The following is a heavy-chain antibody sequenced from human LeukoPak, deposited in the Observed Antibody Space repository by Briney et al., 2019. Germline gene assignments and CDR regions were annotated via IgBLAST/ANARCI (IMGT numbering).Heavy chain of an antibody. CDR1: GFTFSNFA. CDR3: AKLPHIVVIPAPTGNWFDP. CDR2: ISGSGGSS. Sequence: GGSLRLSCAASGFTFSNFAMSWVRQAPGKGLAWVSGISGSGGSSYYVDSVKGRFTISRDNSKNTLYLQMNSLRAEDTAVYYCAKLPHIVVIPAPTGNWFDPWGQGTLVTVSS. D-gene: IGHD2-2*01. J-gene: IGHJ5*02. V-gene: IGHV3-23*01.